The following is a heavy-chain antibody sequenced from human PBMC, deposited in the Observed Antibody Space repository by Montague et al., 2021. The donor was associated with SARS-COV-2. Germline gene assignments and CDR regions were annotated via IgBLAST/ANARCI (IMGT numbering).Heavy chain of an antibody. J-gene: IGHJ5*02. CDR1: GDSIRSATHY. D-gene: IGHD1-1*01. Sequence: SETLSLTCDVSGDSIRSATHYWAWIRQPPGRGLEWIGNIYYSGSTMYNPSLKSRVTMSVDTSKNQFSLHLNLVTAADTAVHYCARRLTGLEPPFDPWGQGTLVIVSS. CDR3: ARRLTGLEPPFDP. CDR2: IYYSGST. V-gene: IGHV4-39*01.